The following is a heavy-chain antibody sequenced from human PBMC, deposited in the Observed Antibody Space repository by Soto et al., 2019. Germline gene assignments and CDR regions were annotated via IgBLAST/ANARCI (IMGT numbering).Heavy chain of an antibody. J-gene: IGHJ4*02. CDR3: ATGGNYYEISALAY. Sequence: QVQLVQSVAEVKKPGSSVKVSCKASGDSFTSYAISCVRQAPGHGLEWMGRIIPIFGTANYAQRVEGRVTITADESTSTANMELSSLRSDDTAVYYCATGGNYYEISALAYWGQGTLVTVSS. CDR2: IIPIFGTA. V-gene: IGHV1-69*01. CDR1: GDSFTSYA. D-gene: IGHD3-22*01.